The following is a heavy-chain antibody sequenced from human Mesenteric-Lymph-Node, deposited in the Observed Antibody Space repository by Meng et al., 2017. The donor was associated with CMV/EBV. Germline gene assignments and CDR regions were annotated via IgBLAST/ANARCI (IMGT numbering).Heavy chain of an antibody. CDR1: GYTFTSYE. J-gene: IGHJ4*02. CDR2: INGGTGNT. Sequence: CKNSGYTFTSYEIHWVRQAPGQRLEWMGWINGGTGNTKYLQKFQGRVTISRDTSASTVYMELSSLRSEDTAVYYCAIEGYTYAEGFDYWGQGTLVTVSS. D-gene: IGHD5-18*01. V-gene: IGHV1-3*01. CDR3: AIEGYTYAEGFDY.